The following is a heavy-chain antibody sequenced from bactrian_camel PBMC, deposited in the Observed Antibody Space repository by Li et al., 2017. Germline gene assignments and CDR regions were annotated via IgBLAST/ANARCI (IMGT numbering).Heavy chain of an antibody. CDR1: GNTASSNC. V-gene: IGHV3S53*01. D-gene: IGHD7*01. J-gene: IGHJ4*01. CDR2: IYTGGNT. Sequence: HVQLVESGGGSVQAGGSLRLSCAASGNTASSNCMAWFRQAPRKEREGIAAIYTGGNTYYAGSVKGRFTISQDDAKKAVYLQMNNLTPDDTAIYDCAADWGYSRSHPGRFGGGGGGCDYNYRGQGTQVTVS. CDR3: AADWGYSRSHPGRFGGGGGGCDYNY.